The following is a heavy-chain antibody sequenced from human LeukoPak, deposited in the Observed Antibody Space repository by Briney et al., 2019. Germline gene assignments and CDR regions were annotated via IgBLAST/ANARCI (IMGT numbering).Heavy chain of an antibody. CDR2: VYYSGST. CDR3: ARTSGNYPYYFDY. CDR1: GGSVSSGSYY. J-gene: IGHJ4*02. Sequence: SETLSLTCTVSGGSVSSGSYYWSWIRQPPGKGLEWIGYVYYSGSTNHNTSLKSRVTISVDRSKNQFSLKLSSVTAVDTAIYYCARTSGNYPYYFDYWGQGTLVTVSS. D-gene: IGHD1-26*01. V-gene: IGHV4-61*01.